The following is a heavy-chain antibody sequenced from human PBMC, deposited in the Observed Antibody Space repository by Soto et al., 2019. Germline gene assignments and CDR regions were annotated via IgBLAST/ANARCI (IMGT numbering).Heavy chain of an antibody. Sequence: SETLSLTCTVSGGSISSSSYYWGWIRQPPGKGLEWIGSIYYSGSTYYNPSLKSRVTISVDTSKNQFSLTLSSVTAADTAVYYYARVSGSYYYGMDVWGQGTTVTV. CDR3: ARVSGSYYYGMDV. J-gene: IGHJ6*02. V-gene: IGHV4-39*07. CDR1: GGSISSSSYY. D-gene: IGHD1-26*01. CDR2: IYYSGST.